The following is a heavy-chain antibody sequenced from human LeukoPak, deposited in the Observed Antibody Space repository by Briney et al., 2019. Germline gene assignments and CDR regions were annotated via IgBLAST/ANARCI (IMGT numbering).Heavy chain of an antibody. CDR3: AREVYIVRTPRIDY. CDR1: GFTFSSYA. Sequence: GGSLRLSCAASGFTFSSYAMSWVRQAPGKGLEWVSAISGSSGTIYYADSVKGRFTISRDNSKKTLYLQLNSLGAGDTAVYYCAREVYIVRTPRIDYWGQGTLVTVSS. CDR2: ISGSSGTI. J-gene: IGHJ4*02. V-gene: IGHV3-23*01. D-gene: IGHD5-12*01.